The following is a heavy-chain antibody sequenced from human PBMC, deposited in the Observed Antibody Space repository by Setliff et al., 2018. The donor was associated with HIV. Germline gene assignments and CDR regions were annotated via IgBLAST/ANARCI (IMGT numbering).Heavy chain of an antibody. CDR1: GGPISSGGYS. Sequence: PSETLSLTCAVSGGPISSGGYSWTWIRQPPGKGLEWIGYIFHSGRIYYNPTLKSRVTLSVDKSKNEFYLSLASVTAADTAVYYCARDRGEKGYFDSWGHGALVTVSS. CDR3: ARDRGEKGYFDS. V-gene: IGHV4-30-2*01. D-gene: IGHD3-10*01. CDR2: IFHSGRI. J-gene: IGHJ4*01.